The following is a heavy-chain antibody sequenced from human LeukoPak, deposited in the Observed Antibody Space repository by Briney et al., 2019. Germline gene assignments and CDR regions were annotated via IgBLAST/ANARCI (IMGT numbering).Heavy chain of an antibody. CDR1: GYTFTGYY. D-gene: IGHD6-13*01. CDR2: INPNSGGT. Sequence: ASVKVSCKASGYTFTGYYMHWVRQAPGQRLEWMGWINPNSGGTNYAQKFQGRVTMTRDTSISTAYMELSRLRSDDTAVYYCARVSVVAAAAWFDPWGQGTLVTVSS. CDR3: ARVSVVAAAAWFDP. V-gene: IGHV1-2*02. J-gene: IGHJ5*02.